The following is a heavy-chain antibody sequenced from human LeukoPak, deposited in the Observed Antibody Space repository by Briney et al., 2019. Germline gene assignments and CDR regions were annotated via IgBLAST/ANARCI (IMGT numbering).Heavy chain of an antibody. D-gene: IGHD6-6*01. Sequence: ASVKVSCKASGGTFSSYAISWVRQAPAQGLEWMGWVNPNSGNTGYAQKFQGRVTITRNTSISTAYMELSSLRSEDTAVYYCASSKYYFDYWGQGTLVTVSS. V-gene: IGHV1-8*03. CDR3: ASSKYYFDY. CDR1: GGTFSSYA. CDR2: VNPNSGNT. J-gene: IGHJ4*02.